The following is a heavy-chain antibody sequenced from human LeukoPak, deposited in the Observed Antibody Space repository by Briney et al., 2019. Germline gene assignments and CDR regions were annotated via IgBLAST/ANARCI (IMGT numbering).Heavy chain of an antibody. V-gene: IGHV4-39*07. CDR3: AKAKGFGELLYYFDY. J-gene: IGHJ4*02. CDR2: IYYSGST. Sequence: PSETLSLTCTVSGGSISSSSYYWGWIRQPPGKGLEWIGSIYYSGSTYYNPSLKSRVTISVDTSKNQFSLKLSSVTAADTAVYYCAKAKGFGELLYYFDYWGQGTLVTVSS. D-gene: IGHD3-10*01. CDR1: GGSISSSSYY.